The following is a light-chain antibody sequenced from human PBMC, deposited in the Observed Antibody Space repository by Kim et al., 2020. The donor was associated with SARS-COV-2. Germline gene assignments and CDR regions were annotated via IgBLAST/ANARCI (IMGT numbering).Light chain of an antibody. J-gene: IGLJ2*01. V-gene: IGLV2-11*01. CDR3: CSYAGSYTVV. Sequence: GQSVTISCTGTSSDVGGYNYVSWYQQHPGKAPKLMIYDVSKRPSGVPDRFSGPKSGNTASLTISGLQAEDEADYYCCSYAGSYTVVFGGGTKLTVL. CDR1: SSDVGGYNY. CDR2: DVS.